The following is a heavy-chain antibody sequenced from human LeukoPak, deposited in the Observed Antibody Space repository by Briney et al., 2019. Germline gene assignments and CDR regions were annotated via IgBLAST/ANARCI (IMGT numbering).Heavy chain of an antibody. CDR3: ARTIAVAPRTNDAFDI. V-gene: IGHV4-34*01. D-gene: IGHD6-19*01. Sequence: SETLSLTCAVYGGSFSGYYWSWIRQPPGKGLEWIGEINHSGGTNYNPSLKSRVTISVDTSKNQFSLKLSSVTAADTAVYYCARTIAVAPRTNDAFDIWGQGTMVTVSS. CDR1: GGSFSGYY. J-gene: IGHJ3*02. CDR2: INHSGGT.